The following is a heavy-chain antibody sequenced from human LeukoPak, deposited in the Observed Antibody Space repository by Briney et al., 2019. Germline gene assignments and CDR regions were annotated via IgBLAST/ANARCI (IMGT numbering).Heavy chain of an antibody. CDR2: IYYSGST. D-gene: IGHD6-19*01. CDR1: GGSISSSSYY. Sequence: SETLSLTCTVSGGSISSSSYYWGWIRQPPGKGLEWIGSIYYSGSTYYNPSLKSRVTISVDTSKNQFSLKLSSVTAADTAVYYCARHGPDPIAMAGTVRYWGQGTLVTVSS. J-gene: IGHJ4*02. CDR3: ARHGPDPIAMAGTVRY. V-gene: IGHV4-39*01.